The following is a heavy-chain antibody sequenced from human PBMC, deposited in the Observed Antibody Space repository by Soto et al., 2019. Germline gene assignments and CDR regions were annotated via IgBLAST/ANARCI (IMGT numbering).Heavy chain of an antibody. CDR3: ARDMGYTPFDY. V-gene: IGHV3-30*04. J-gene: IGHJ4*02. D-gene: IGHD5-12*01. CDR2: ISHDGTNK. CDR1: GFTFCSCA. Sequence: GGSLRLSCAASGFTFCSCAMHWFRQAPGKGLEWVAVISHDGTNKYYADSVKGRFTISRDNSKNTVYLQMNSLRGEDTAVFHCARDMGYTPFDYWGQGMVVTVSS.